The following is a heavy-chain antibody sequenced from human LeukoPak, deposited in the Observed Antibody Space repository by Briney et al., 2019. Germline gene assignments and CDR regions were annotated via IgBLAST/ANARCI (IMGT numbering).Heavy chain of an antibody. D-gene: IGHD3-3*01. V-gene: IGHV3-48*01. Sequence: GGSLTLSCAASGFTFSNYWMTWVRRAPGKGLEWVSYISSSSTIYYADSVKGRFTISRDNAKNSLYLQMNSLRAEDTAVYYCARETYDFWTGYSHYYMDVWGKGTTVTVSS. CDR1: GFTFSNYW. J-gene: IGHJ6*03. CDR2: ISSSSTI. CDR3: ARETYDFWTGYSHYYMDV.